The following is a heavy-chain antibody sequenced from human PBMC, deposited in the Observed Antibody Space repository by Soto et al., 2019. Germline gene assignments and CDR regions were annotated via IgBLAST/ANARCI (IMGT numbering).Heavy chain of an antibody. CDR1: GFTFRSYS. CDR2: ISSGSSTK. Sequence: ESGGGLVQPGGSLRISCAASGFTFRSYSMNWVRQAPGTGLEWVSYISSGSSTKYYADSVKGRFTISRDNAKNSLYLQMNSLRADDTAVYYCARESYCSSTSCHSDPFDIWGQGTMVTVSS. V-gene: IGHV3-48*01. J-gene: IGHJ3*02. CDR3: ARESYCSSTSCHSDPFDI. D-gene: IGHD2-2*01.